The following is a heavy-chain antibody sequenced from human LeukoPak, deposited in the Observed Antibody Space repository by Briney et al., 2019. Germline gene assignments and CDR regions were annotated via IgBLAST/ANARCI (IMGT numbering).Heavy chain of an antibody. CDR1: GFTFSSYA. D-gene: IGHD3-3*01. J-gene: IGHJ4*02. CDR2: ISYDGSNK. Sequence: GGSLRLSCAASGFTFSSYAMHWVRQAPGKGLEWVAVISYDGSNKYYADSVKGRFTISRDNSKNTLYLQMNSLRAEDTAVYYCARGLLEWLRLETYYFDYWGQGSQVTVSS. CDR3: ARGLLEWLRLETYYFDY. V-gene: IGHV3-30*04.